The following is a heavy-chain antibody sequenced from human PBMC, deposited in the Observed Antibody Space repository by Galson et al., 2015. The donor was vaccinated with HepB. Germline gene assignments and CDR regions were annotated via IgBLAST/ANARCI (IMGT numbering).Heavy chain of an antibody. Sequence: SLRLSCAASGFTFSSYGMHWVRQAPGKGLEWVAVIWYDGSNKYYADSVKGRFTISRDNSKNTLYLQMNSLRAEDTAVYYCARSRDGYNYYFDYWGQGTLVTVSS. J-gene: IGHJ4*02. CDR2: IWYDGSNK. CDR1: GFTFSSYG. CDR3: ARSRDGYNYYFDY. D-gene: IGHD5-24*01. V-gene: IGHV3-33*01.